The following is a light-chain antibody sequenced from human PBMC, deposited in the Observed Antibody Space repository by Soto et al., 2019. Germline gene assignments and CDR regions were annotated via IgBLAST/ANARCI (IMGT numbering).Light chain of an antibody. CDR1: SSDVGAYNF. V-gene: IGLV2-8*01. J-gene: IGLJ2*01. CDR3: SSYAGSNNLL. Sequence: QSALTQPPSASGSPGQSVTISCTGTSSDVGAYNFVSWYQQHPGKAPKLMIYEVSKRPSGVPDRFSGSKSADTASLTVSGLQTEDEADYYCSSYAGSNNLLFGGGTKLTVL. CDR2: EVS.